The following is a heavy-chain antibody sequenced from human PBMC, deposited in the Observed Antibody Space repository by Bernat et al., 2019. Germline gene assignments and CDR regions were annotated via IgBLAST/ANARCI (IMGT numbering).Heavy chain of an antibody. CDR1: GFTFSNAW. CDR3: ARDAGSEMATIIQRLSYAFDI. D-gene: IGHD5-24*01. CDR2: IKSKTDGGTT. Sequence: EVQLVESGGGLVKPGGSLRLSCAASGFTFSNAWMSWVRQAPGKGLEWVGRIKSKTDGGTTDYAAPVKGRLTISRDNSKNTLYLQMNSLRAEDTAVYYCARDAGSEMATIIQRLSYAFDIWGQGTMVTVSS. J-gene: IGHJ3*02. V-gene: IGHV3-15*01.